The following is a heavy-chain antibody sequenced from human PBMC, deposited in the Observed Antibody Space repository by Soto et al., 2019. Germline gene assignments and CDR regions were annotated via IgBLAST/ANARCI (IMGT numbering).Heavy chain of an antibody. D-gene: IGHD1-26*01. CDR1: GFTFSSFA. CDR3: AKDVTLGIVGAWGHYFEY. V-gene: IGHV3-30-3*01. CDR2: ISYDGSNT. Sequence: QVQLVESGGGVLQPGRSLRLSCAASGFTFSSFAMHWVRQAPGKGLEWVAFISYDGSNTYYADSVKGRVTISRDNSKKTVYLEIISLRAEDTAVYHCAKDVTLGIVGAWGHYFEYWGQGTLVTVSS. J-gene: IGHJ4*02.